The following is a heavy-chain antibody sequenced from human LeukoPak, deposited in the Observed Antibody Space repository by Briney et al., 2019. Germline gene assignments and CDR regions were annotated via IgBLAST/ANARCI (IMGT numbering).Heavy chain of an antibody. Sequence: GRSLRLSCAASGFTFDDYAMHWVRQAPGKGLEWVSGISWNSGSIGYADSVEGRFTISRDNAKNSLYLQMNSLRAEDTALYYCAKDLSADSGRIDYWGQGTLVTVSS. CDR3: AKDLSADSGRIDY. CDR2: ISWNSGSI. CDR1: GFTFDDYA. J-gene: IGHJ4*02. D-gene: IGHD6-19*01. V-gene: IGHV3-9*01.